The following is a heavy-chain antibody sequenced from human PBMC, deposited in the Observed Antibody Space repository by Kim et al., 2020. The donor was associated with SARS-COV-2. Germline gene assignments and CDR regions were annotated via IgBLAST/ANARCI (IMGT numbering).Heavy chain of an antibody. CDR1: GFTFDDYA. J-gene: IGHJ4*02. CDR3: AKDIACFGYSGYGGWGTTGDY. V-gene: IGHV3-43*02. Sequence: GGSLRLSCAASGFTFDDYAMYWVRQAPGKGLEWVSLICGDGGSTYYADSVKGRFTISRDNGKNSLYLQMNSLRTKDTALYYCAKDIACFGYSGYGGWGTTGDYWGQGTLVTVSS. CDR2: ICGDGGST. D-gene: IGHD5-12*01.